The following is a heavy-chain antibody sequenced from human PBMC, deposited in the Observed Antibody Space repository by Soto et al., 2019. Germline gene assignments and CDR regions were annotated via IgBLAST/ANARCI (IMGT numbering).Heavy chain of an antibody. J-gene: IGHJ3*01. Sequence: QVQLQESGPGLVKPSQTLSLTCTVSGGSISSGTSYWTWIRQAPGTGLELIGYIYYSGNTFYNPSIKSRVTISIDTSKNQFSLKLSSVTAADPAVYYCARSMVRGAIGAFDAWGQGTVVTVSS. CDR1: GGSISSGTSY. CDR3: ARSMVRGAIGAFDA. CDR2: IYYSGNT. V-gene: IGHV4-30-4*01. D-gene: IGHD3-10*01.